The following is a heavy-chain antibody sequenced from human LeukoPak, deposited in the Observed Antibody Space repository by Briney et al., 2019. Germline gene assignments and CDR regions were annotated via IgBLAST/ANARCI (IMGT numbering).Heavy chain of an antibody. J-gene: IGHJ5*02. D-gene: IGHD6-6*01. CDR1: GFTFSSYS. CDR2: ISSSSSYI. Sequence: GGSLILSCAASGFTFSSYSMNWVRQAPGKGLEWISSISSSSSYIYYADSVKGRFTISRDNSKNTLYLQMNSLRAEDTAVYYCAKTSSIAALGFEGGFDPWGQGTLVTVSS. V-gene: IGHV3-21*04. CDR3: AKTSSIAALGFEGGFDP.